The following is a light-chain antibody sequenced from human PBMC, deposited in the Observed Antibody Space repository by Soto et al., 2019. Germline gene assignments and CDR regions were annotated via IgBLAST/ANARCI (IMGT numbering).Light chain of an antibody. CDR3: QQYNNWPPLT. CDR1: QSIGNY. J-gene: IGKJ4*01. CDR2: ATS. Sequence: EVVLTQSPATLSLSPGEGATLSCRASQSIGNYLAWYQQKPGQAPRLLIYATSTRATGIPARFSGSGSGTEFTLTISSLQSEDFAVYYCQQYNNWPPLTFGGGTKVDIK. V-gene: IGKV3-15*01.